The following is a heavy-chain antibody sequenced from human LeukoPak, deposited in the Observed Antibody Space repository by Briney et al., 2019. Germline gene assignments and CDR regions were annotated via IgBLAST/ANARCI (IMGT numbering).Heavy chain of an antibody. CDR1: GFTFCSYH. CDR3: SRVVQDVTGAEY. J-gene: IGHJ4*02. CDR2: IHSTSASI. Sequence: GGSLRLSCAASGFTFCSYHMNWVRQAPGKGLEWLSYIHSTSASIHYADSVKGRFTISRDNAKNSLYLQMNSLRAEDTAVYYCSRVVQDVTGAEYWGQGTLVIVSS. V-gene: IGHV3-48*01. D-gene: IGHD3-9*01.